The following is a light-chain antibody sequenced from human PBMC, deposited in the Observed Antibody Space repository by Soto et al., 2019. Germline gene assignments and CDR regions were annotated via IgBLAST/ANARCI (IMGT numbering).Light chain of an antibody. CDR2: GAS. Sequence: ETVLKQSPGTLSLSPGERAPLSCRASQSVSSDLAWYHQKPGQAPRLLIYGASTRATGIPARFSGSGSGTEFTLSINSLQSEDFAVYYCQQYNNWPRTFGQGTKVDI. J-gene: IGKJ1*01. CDR3: QQYNNWPRT. V-gene: IGKV3-15*01. CDR1: QSVSSD.